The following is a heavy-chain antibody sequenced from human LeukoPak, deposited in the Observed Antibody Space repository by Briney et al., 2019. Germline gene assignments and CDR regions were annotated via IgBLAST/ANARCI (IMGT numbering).Heavy chain of an antibody. CDR3: ARATVEMATITFDY. D-gene: IGHD5-24*01. Sequence: GGSLRLSCAASGFTVSSHYMSWFRQAPGKGLEWVSVIYSRGSTYYADSVKGRFTISRDNSKNTMYLQMNSLRAEDTAVYYCARATVEMATITFDYWGQGTLVTVSS. CDR1: GFTVSSHY. CDR2: IYSRGST. J-gene: IGHJ4*02. V-gene: IGHV3-53*01.